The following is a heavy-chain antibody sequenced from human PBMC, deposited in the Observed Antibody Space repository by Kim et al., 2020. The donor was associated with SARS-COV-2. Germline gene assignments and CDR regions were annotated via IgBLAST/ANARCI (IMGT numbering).Heavy chain of an antibody. V-gene: IGHV1-8*01. CDR1: EYTFTTYD. J-gene: IGHJ5*02. CDR3: TRAYLNWFDP. CDR2: MNPKNGNA. Sequence: ASVKVSCKASEYTFTTYDINWVRQAPGQGLEWLGWMNPKNGNAGFAQKFQGRVTMTRNTSTNTAYMELNSLRSDDTAVYFCTRAYLNWFDPWGQGTLVTVSS.